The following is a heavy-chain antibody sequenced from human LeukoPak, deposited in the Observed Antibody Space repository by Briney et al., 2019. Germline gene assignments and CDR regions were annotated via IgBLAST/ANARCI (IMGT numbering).Heavy chain of an antibody. D-gene: IGHD3-10*01. J-gene: IGHJ4*02. CDR2: IKEDGSEK. CDR3: ARDRPFYYGSGSDFDY. CDR1: GFTFSSSW. V-gene: IGHV3-7*05. Sequence: GGSLRLSCAASGFTFSSSWMSWVPQAPGKGLECVANIKEDGSEKNYADSVKGRFTISRDNAKNSLDLQMNSLRAEDTAVYYCARDRPFYYGSGSDFDYWGQGTLVTVSS.